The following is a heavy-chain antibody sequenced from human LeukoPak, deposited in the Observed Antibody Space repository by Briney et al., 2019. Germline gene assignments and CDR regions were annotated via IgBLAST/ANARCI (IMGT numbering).Heavy chain of an antibody. CDR2: MYSSGS. CDR3: ARGPYKYDSSGSFDY. Sequence: PSETLSLTCTVSGGSISSYYLSWIRQTAGKGLEWIGRMYSSGSNYNPSLKSRVTMSIDTSTNQLSLKLSSVTAADTAVYYCARGPYKYDSSGSFDYWGQGTLVTVSS. V-gene: IGHV4-4*07. D-gene: IGHD3-22*01. CDR1: GGSISSYY. J-gene: IGHJ4*02.